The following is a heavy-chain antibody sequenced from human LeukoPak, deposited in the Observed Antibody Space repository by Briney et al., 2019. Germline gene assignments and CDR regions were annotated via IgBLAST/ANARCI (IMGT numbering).Heavy chain of an antibody. J-gene: IGHJ4*01. CDR1: GGSFSGYY. V-gene: IGHV4-34*01. CDR2: INHSGST. Sequence: SETLSLTCGVYGGSFSGYYWSWIRQPPGKGLEWIGEINHSGSTKYNPSLKSRVTISVDMSKNQFSLQLISVTAADTAVYYCARCGVLSQLPPYYFDYWGQEPWSPSPQ. CDR3: ARCGVLSQLPPYYFDY. D-gene: IGHD2-2*01.